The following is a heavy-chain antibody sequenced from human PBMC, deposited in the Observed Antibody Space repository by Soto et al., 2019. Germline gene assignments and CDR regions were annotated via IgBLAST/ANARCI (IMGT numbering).Heavy chain of an antibody. CDR3: AREENCSGGTCYSEYFHR. J-gene: IGHJ1*01. D-gene: IGHD2-15*01. CDR1: GYLFTAYA. CDR2: VNPSGGST. Sequence: ASVKVSCKASGYLFTAYAMHWVRLAPGQGLEWMGVVNPSGGSTKYAQNFQGRVTMTRDTSTTTIYMELSSLRSDDTAIYYCAREENCSGGTCYSEYFHRWGQGTLVTVSS. V-gene: IGHV1-46*01.